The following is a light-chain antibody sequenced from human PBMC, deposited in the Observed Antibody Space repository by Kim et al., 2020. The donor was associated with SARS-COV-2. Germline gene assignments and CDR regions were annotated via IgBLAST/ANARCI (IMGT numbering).Light chain of an antibody. CDR3: QAWDSGTAV. J-gene: IGLJ2*01. CDR1: NLGDKY. CDR2: QHT. V-gene: IGLV3-1*01. Sequence: SYELTQPPSVSVSPGQTASITCSGTNLGDKYAYWYQQKPGQSPVLVIYQHTKRPSGISQRFSGFSSGNTATLTTSPAQTMDEADYYCQAWDSGTAVFGGGTQLTVL.